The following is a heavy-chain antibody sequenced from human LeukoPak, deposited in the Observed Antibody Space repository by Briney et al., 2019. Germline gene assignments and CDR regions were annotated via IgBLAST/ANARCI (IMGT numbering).Heavy chain of an antibody. J-gene: IGHJ4*02. CDR3: AKVFHYYDSSGYYRKSQSFDY. CDR1: GFTVSSNY. Sequence: GGSLRLSCAASGFTVSSNYMTWVRQAPGKGLEWVSVIYSGGSTYYADSVKGRFTISRDNSKNTLYLQMNSLRAEDTAVYYCAKVFHYYDSSGYYRKSQSFDYWGQGTLVTVSS. V-gene: IGHV3-53*01. D-gene: IGHD3-22*01. CDR2: IYSGGST.